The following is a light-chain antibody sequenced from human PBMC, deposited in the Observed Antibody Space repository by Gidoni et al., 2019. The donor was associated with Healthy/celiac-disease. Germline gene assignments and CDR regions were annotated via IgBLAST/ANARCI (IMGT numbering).Light chain of an antibody. CDR2: AA. CDR3: RQSYSTPPT. Sequence: DIHMTQSPSSLSASVGDRVTITCLASQSISSYLNWYQQKPGKAPKLLIYAASRFSGSGSGTDFTLTIISLQPEDFATYYCRQSYSTPPTFGGGTKVEIK. J-gene: IGKJ4*01. CDR1: QSISSY. V-gene: IGKV1-39*01.